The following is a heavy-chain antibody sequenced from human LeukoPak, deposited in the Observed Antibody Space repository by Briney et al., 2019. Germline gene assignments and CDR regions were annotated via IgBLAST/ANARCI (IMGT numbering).Heavy chain of an antibody. D-gene: IGHD2-15*01. V-gene: IGHV3-48*02. CDR3: ARVGGWQLPKFDY. CDR1: GFNFNAYA. CDR2: ISSGSSTI. J-gene: IGHJ4*02. Sequence: GESLTLSCASSGFNFNAYAMNWVRQAPGKGLEWISYISSGSSTIYYSDSVRGRFSISRDNAENTVYLEMNSPGDEDTAVYYCARVGGWQLPKFDYWGRGTLVTVSS.